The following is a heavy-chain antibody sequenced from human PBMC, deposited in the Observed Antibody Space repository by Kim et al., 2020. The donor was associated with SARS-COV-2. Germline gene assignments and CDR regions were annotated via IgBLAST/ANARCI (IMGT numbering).Heavy chain of an antibody. CDR1: GFTFSSYA. D-gene: IGHD2-8*02. CDR3: AKVQVAGCYYYYYGMDV. J-gene: IGHJ6*04. V-gene: IGHV3-23*01. Sequence: GGSLRLSCAASGFTFSSYAMSWVRQAPGKGLEWVSAISGSGGSTYYADSVKGRFTISRDNSKNKLYLQMNSLRAEDTAVYYCAKVQVAGCYYYYYGMDVWGKGTTVTVSS. CDR2: ISGSGGST.